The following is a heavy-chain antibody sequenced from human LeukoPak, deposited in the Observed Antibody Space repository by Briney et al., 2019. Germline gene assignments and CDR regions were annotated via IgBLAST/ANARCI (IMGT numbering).Heavy chain of an antibody. Sequence: GGSLRLSCAASGFTFSSYAMHWVRQAPGKGLEWVAVISYDGSNKYYADSVEGRFTISRDNSKNALYLQMNSLRAEDTAVYYCARDQEVYWGQGTLVTVSS. CDR1: GFTFSSYA. CDR3: ARDQEVY. CDR2: ISYDGSNK. V-gene: IGHV3-30-3*01. J-gene: IGHJ4*02.